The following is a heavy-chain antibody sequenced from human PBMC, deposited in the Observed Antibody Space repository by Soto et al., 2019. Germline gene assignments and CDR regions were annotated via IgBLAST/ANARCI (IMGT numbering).Heavy chain of an antibody. Sequence: SETLSLPCTVSGGFISSYYWSWIRQPPGKGLEWIGYIYYSGSTNYNPSLKSRVTISVDTSKNQFSLKLSSVTAADTAVYYCARDGSGAYLNWFNPLGKGTLVTVSS. CDR2: IYYSGST. V-gene: IGHV4-59*01. CDR3: ARDGSGAYLNWFNP. J-gene: IGHJ5*02. CDR1: GGFISSYY. D-gene: IGHD1-26*01.